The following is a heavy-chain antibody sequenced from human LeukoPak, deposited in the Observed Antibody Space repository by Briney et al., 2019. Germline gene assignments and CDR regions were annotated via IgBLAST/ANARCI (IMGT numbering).Heavy chain of an antibody. Sequence: GGSLRLSCAASGFTFSSYAMHWVRQAPGKGLEWVAVISYDGGNKYYADSVKGRFTISRDNSKNTLYLQMNSLRAEDTAVYYCARGGSIVVVVAATPYWFDPWGQETLVTVSS. CDR3: ARGGSIVVVVAATPYWFDP. CDR1: GFTFSSYA. J-gene: IGHJ5*02. D-gene: IGHD2-15*01. V-gene: IGHV3-30-3*01. CDR2: ISYDGGNK.